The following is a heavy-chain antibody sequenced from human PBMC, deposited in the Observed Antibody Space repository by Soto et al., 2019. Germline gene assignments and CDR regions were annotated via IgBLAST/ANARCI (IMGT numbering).Heavy chain of an antibody. D-gene: IGHD3-10*01. CDR2: IRYDGSTK. V-gene: IGHV3-30*18. Sequence: QVQLVESGGGVVQPGRSLRLSCAASGFTFSSYGMHWVRQDPGKGLEWVAVIRYDGSTKYYADSVKGRFTISRDNSTSTLYLQMNSLRAEDPAVYYCAKDRMGAGVRGYFDYWGQGTLVTVAS. CDR1: GFTFSSYG. CDR3: AKDRMGAGVRGYFDY. J-gene: IGHJ4*02.